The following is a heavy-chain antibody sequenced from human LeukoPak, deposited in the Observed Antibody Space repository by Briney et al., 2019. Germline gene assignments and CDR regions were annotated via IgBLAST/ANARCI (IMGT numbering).Heavy chain of an antibody. CDR3: ARGYYDFGSGYYTPSHMDV. CDR1: GGSISSYY. V-gene: IGHV4-4*09. D-gene: IGHD3-3*01. J-gene: IGHJ6*03. Sequence: NPSETLSLTCTVSGGSISSYYWSWIRQPPGKGLEWIGYIYTSGSTNYNPSLKSRVTISVDTSKNQFSLKLSSVTAADTAVYYCARGYYDFGSGYYTPSHMDVWGKGTTVTVSS. CDR2: IYTSGST.